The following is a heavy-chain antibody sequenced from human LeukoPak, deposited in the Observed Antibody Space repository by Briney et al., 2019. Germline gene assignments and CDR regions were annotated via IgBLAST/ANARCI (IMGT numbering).Heavy chain of an antibody. CDR1: GFTFSIYS. D-gene: IGHD4-17*01. CDR3: ARDEGDTVTTYRFDL. CDR2: ISSSTSYI. Sequence: PGGSLRLSCAASGFTFSIYSMNWVRQAPGKGLEWVSSISSSTSYIFYADSLKGRFTISRDNAKNSLYLQMNSLRAEDTAVYYCARDEGDTVTTYRFDLWGRGTLVTVSS. J-gene: IGHJ2*01. V-gene: IGHV3-21*01.